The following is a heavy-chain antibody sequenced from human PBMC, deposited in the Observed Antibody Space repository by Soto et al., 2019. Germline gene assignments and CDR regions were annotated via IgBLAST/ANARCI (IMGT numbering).Heavy chain of an antibody. Sequence: GASVKVSCKASGYTFTSYYMHWVRQAPGQGLEWMGIINPSGGSTSYAQKFQGRVTMTRDTSTSTVYMELSSLRFEDTAVYYCARAPLRSSSSHWYFDLWGRGTLVTVSS. CDR3: ARAPLRSSSSHWYFDL. J-gene: IGHJ2*01. CDR1: GYTFTSYY. D-gene: IGHD6-6*01. V-gene: IGHV1-46*03. CDR2: INPSGGST.